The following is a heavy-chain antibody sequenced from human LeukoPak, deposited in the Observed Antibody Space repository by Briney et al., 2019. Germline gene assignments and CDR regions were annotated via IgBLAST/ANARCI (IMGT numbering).Heavy chain of an antibody. CDR3: AKDSAFYYIDV. J-gene: IGHJ6*03. CDR1: GFTSSSYG. Sequence: GGSLRLSCAASGFTSSSYGMSWVRQAPGKWLEWVSAISGSGGSTYYADSVKGRFTISRDNSKNTLYLQMNSLKGDDTAVYYCAKDSAFYYIDVWGKGTTVIISS. V-gene: IGHV3-23*01. D-gene: IGHD3-10*01. CDR2: ISGSGGST.